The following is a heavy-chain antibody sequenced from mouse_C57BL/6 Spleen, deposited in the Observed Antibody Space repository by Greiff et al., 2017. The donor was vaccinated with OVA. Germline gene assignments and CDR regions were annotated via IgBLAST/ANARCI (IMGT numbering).Heavy chain of an antibody. V-gene: IGHV1-55*01. CDR1: GYTFTSYW. D-gene: IGHD3-2*02. CDR2: IYPGSGST. CDR3: ARSRQLRLRAMDY. Sequence: QVQLQQPGAELVKPGASVKMSCKASGYTFTSYWITWVKQRPGQGLEWIGDIYPGSGSTNYNEKFKSKATLTVDTSSSTAYMQLSSLTSEDSAVYYCARSRQLRLRAMDYWGQGTSVTVSS. J-gene: IGHJ4*01.